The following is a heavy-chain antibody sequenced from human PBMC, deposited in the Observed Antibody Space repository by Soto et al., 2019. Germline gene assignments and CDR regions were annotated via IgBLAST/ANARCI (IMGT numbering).Heavy chain of an antibody. CDR3: ARGEIKPGDRASPKNIYGMDV. Sequence: QVLLQESGPGLVKPSQTLSLTCTVSGGSISSGDYYWSWVRQPPGKGLEWIAYIYYSGSTYYSPSLKSRVTISVDTSKNQFSLKLSSVTAADTAVYYCARGEIKPGDRASPKNIYGMDVWGQGTTVTVSS. D-gene: IGHD5-18*01. CDR2: IYYSGST. V-gene: IGHV4-30-4*01. CDR1: GGSISSGDYY. J-gene: IGHJ6*02.